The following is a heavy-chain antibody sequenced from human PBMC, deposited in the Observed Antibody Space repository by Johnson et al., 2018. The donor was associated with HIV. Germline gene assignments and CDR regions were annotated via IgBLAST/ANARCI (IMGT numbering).Heavy chain of an antibody. D-gene: IGHD6-13*01. CDR1: GFTFSSYA. CDR2: ISYDGSNK. CDR3: AAGFCPASSVLELGDNVRGLLGLRCAM. Sequence: QVQLVESGGGVVQPGRSLRLSCAASGFTFSSYAIHWVRQAPAKGLEWVAVISYDGSNKYCADSVKGRFTISRDNAKNSLYLQMNVLLCKRARFSSIAAGFCPASSVLELGDNVRGLLGLRCAMWG. V-gene: IGHV3-30*04. J-gene: IGHJ1*01.